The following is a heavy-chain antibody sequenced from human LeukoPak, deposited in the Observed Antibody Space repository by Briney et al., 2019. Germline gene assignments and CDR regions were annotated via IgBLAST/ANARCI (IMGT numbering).Heavy chain of an antibody. CDR3: ARDSTTVTPIDHGMDV. D-gene: IGHD4-11*01. J-gene: IGHJ6*02. CDR2: IYTSGST. CDR1: GGSLSSYY. Sequence: SETLSLTCTVSGGSLSSYYWSWIRQPAGKGLEWIGRIYTSGSTNYNPSLKSRVTMSVDTSKNQFSLKLSSVTAADTAVYYCARDSTTVTPIDHGMDVWGQGTTVTVSS. V-gene: IGHV4-4*07.